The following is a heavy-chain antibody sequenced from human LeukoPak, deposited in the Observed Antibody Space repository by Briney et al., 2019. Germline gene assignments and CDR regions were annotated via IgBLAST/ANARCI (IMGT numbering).Heavy chain of an antibody. Sequence: GGSLRLSCAASGLTFSPYAMSWVRQAPGKGLEWVSAITGSADRTHYADSVKGRFTISRDNSKNIVYLQMNSLRAKDTAVYFCARPQVVVLNPFDYWGQGTLVTVSS. CDR3: ARPQVVVLNPFDY. J-gene: IGHJ4*02. CDR2: ITGSADRT. CDR1: GLTFSPYA. D-gene: IGHD3-10*01. V-gene: IGHV3-23*01.